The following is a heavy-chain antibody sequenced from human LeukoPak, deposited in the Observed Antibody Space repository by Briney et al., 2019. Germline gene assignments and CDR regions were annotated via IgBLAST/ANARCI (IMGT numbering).Heavy chain of an antibody. CDR1: GFTFSSHR. D-gene: IGHD2-15*01. J-gene: IGHJ6*03. V-gene: IGHV3-23*01. CDR3: ARSDMYCNGGRCYPYYYMDV. CDR2: ISGSGGST. Sequence: PGGSLRLPCAASGFTFSSHRMSWVRQAPGKGLEWVSAISGSGGSTYYADSVKGGFTISRDNSKNTLYLQMNSLRAEDTAVYYCARSDMYCNGGRCYPYYYMDVWGKGTTVTVYS.